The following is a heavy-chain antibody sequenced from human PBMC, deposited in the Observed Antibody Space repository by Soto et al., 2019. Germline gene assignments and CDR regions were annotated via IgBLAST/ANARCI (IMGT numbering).Heavy chain of an antibody. V-gene: IGHV1-8*01. CDR3: ATSGGGWYLY. J-gene: IGHJ4*02. CDR2: LNPNSGDT. CDR1: GYTFSSYD. D-gene: IGHD6-19*01. Sequence: QVQLVQSGAEVKKPGASVKVSCKSSGYTFSSYDINWVRQATGQGLEWMGWLNPNSGDTGYAQKFQGRVTLTRNTSINTAYIELSSLTSDDTAVYYCATSGGGWYLYWGQGPLVPVSS.